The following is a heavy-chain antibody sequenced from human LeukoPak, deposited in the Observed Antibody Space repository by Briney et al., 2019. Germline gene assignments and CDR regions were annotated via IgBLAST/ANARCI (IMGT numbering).Heavy chain of an antibody. D-gene: IGHD3-22*01. Sequence: GGSLRLSCAASGFIFDDYAMHWVRQAPGKGLEWVSGISWNSGSIGYADSVKGRFTISRDNAKNSLYLQMNSLRAEDTALYYCVRGGYYDNSGYPYWGQGTLVTVSS. J-gene: IGHJ4*02. V-gene: IGHV3-9*01. CDR1: GFIFDDYA. CDR3: VRGGYYDNSGYPY. CDR2: ISWNSGSI.